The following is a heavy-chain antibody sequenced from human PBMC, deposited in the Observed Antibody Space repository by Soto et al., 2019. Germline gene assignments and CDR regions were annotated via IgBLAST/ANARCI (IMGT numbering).Heavy chain of an antibody. CDR3: ARVVIVATFSWYFDL. CDR1: GFTFSSYS. Sequence: EVQLLESGGGLVKPGGSLRLSCAASGFTFSSYSMNWVRQAPGKGLEWVSSISSSSSYIYYADSVKGRFTISRDNAKNSLYLQMNSLRAEVTAVYYCARVVIVATFSWYFDLWGRGTLVTVSS. J-gene: IGHJ2*01. CDR2: ISSSSSYI. V-gene: IGHV3-21*01. D-gene: IGHD5-12*01.